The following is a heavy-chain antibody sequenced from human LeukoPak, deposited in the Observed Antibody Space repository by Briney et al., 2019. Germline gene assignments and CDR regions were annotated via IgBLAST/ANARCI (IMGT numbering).Heavy chain of an antibody. D-gene: IGHD3-16*01. CDR1: GGSISSYY. Sequence: SETLSLTCTVSGGSISSYYWSWIRQPPGKGLEWIGYIYYSGSTYYNPSLKSRVTISVDTSKNQFSLKLSSVTAADTAVYYCARGGGEPVFDYWGQGTLVTVSS. V-gene: IGHV4-59*06. J-gene: IGHJ4*02. CDR2: IYYSGST. CDR3: ARGGGEPVFDY.